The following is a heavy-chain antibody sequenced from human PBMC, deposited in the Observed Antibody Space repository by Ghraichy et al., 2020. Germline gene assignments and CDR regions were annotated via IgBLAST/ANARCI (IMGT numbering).Heavy chain of an antibody. D-gene: IGHD6-13*01. V-gene: IGHV4-59*11. CDR1: GGSISSHY. J-gene: IGHJ2*01. CDR3: ARARYRSSWFNWYFDL. CDR2: IYNSGST. Sequence: PETLSLTCTVTGGSISSHYWSWIRQPPGKGLEWIGYIYNSGSTHYNPSLQSRVTISADTSKNHFSLRLTSVTAADRAVYYCARARYRSSWFNWYFDLWGRGTLVTVSS.